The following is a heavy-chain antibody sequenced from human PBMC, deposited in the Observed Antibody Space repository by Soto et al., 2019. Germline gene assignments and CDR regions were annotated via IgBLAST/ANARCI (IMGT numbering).Heavy chain of an antibody. V-gene: IGHV5-51*01. J-gene: IGHJ4*02. D-gene: IGHD3-9*01. CDR2: IYPGDSDT. Sequence: RGESLKISCKGSGYSFTSYWIGWVRQMPGKGLEWMGIIYPGDSDTRYSPSFQGQVTISADKSISTAYLQWSSLKASDTAMYYCARQAPDLLRYFDLYYFDYWGQGTLVTISS. CDR3: ARQAPDLLRYFDLYYFDY. CDR1: GYSFTSYW.